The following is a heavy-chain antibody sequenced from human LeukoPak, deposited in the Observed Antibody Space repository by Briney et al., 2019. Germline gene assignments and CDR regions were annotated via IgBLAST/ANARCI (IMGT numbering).Heavy chain of an antibody. D-gene: IGHD3-10*01. CDR3: ARGGYYGSGSYIPIDY. V-gene: IGHV1-18*01. Sequence: ASAKVSCKASGYTFTSYGISWVRQAPGQGLEWMGWISAYNGNTNYAQKLQGRVTMTTDTSTSTAYMELRSLRSDDTAVYYCARGGYYGSGSYIPIDYWGQGTLVTVSS. CDR1: GYTFTSYG. J-gene: IGHJ4*02. CDR2: ISAYNGNT.